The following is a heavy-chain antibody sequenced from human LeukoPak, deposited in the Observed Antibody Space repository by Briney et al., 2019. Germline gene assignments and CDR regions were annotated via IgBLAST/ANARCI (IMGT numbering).Heavy chain of an antibody. D-gene: IGHD2-2*01. CDR2: IYYSGST. CDR1: GGSISSGDYY. J-gene: IGHJ6*03. Sequence: PQTLSLTCTVSGGSISSGDYYWSWIRQPPGKGLEWIGYIYYSGSTYYNPSLKSRVTMSVDTSKNQFSLKLSSVTAADTAVYYCARDQVCSSTSCYFGYYYYMDVWGKGTTVTVSS. CDR3: ARDQVCSSTSCYFGYYYYMDV. V-gene: IGHV4-30-4*08.